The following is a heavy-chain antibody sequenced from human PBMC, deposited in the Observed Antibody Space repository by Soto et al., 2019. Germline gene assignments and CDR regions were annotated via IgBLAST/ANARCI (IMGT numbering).Heavy chain of an antibody. V-gene: IGHV5-51*01. Sequence: RGEALKISGQGFGGDFDRHWIAWVRQTPGRGLEWIGFIYPGDSETKYRPAFEGRVTMSVDKSTRTAYVQWSGLKAPDTATYYCASHCRAIVAPPDQLAIRGQG. J-gene: IGHJ1*01. CDR3: ASHCRAIVAPPDQLAI. CDR1: GGDFDRHW. CDR2: IYPGDSET. D-gene: IGHD6-6*01.